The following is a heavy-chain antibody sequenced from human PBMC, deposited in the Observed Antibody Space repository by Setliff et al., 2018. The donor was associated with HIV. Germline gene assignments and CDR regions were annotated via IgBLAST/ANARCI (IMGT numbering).Heavy chain of an antibody. J-gene: IGHJ4*02. CDR3: VKERTDYEILTCLED. Sequence: LSLTCTVSGGSISRSSYFWTWIRQRPGQGLEWIGYIYYNGRVSYSEKTYYSPSLKRRVTISVDSSKNQFSLKLSSVTAADTAIYYCVKERTDYEILTCLEDWGQGTLVTVSS. V-gene: IGHV4-31*03. D-gene: IGHD3-9*01. CDR2: IYYNGRVSYSEKT. CDR1: GGSISRSSYF.